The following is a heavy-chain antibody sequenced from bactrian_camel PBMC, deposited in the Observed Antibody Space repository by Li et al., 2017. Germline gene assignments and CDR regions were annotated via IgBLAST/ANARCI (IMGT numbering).Heavy chain of an antibody. V-gene: IGHV3S1*01. J-gene: IGHJ4*01. Sequence: VQLVESGGGSVQPGASLTLSCAASGFTFSRYWMYWARQVPGKGLERVASIDSDEVTDYAESVKGRFTISRGNTKNILYLQMDNLQPDDTAMYYCAANFGPYCSGPYLARRANFLGQGTQVTVS. CDR2: IDSDEVT. CDR1: GFTFSRYW. D-gene: IGHD2*01.